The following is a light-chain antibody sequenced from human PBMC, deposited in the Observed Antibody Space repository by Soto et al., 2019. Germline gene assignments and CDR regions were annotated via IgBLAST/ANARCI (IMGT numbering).Light chain of an antibody. J-gene: IGKJ1*01. CDR1: QSVSSN. V-gene: IGKV3-15*01. CDR3: QQYNNWPRRT. CDR2: GSS. Sequence: KVMTQSPATLSVEPGERATLSCMAGQSVSSNLAWYQQKPGQAPRRLIDGSSARATGIPARFSGSGSGTEFTLTISSLQSEDFAVYYCQQYNNWPRRTFGQGTKVDI.